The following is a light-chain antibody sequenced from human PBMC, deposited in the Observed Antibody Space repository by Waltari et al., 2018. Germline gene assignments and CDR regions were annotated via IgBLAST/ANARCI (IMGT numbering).Light chain of an antibody. CDR3: QQYDKSPLT. Sequence: MLTQTPDTLSLSPGERATLSCRASQNVSSNYLAWYQQKSGLAPRVLIYGASNRATGIPDRFSGSGSGTDFTLTINSLEPEDFAIYYCQQYDKSPLTFGGGTKVEIK. CDR2: GAS. V-gene: IGKV3-20*01. J-gene: IGKJ4*01. CDR1: QNVSSNY.